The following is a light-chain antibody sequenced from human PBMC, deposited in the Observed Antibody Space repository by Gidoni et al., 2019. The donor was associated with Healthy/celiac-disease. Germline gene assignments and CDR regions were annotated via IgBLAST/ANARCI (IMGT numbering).Light chain of an antibody. CDR2: EVS. J-gene: IGLJ3*02. CDR1: SSDVGGYNY. CDR3: SSYTSSSPWV. V-gene: IGLV2-14*01. Sequence: QSALTQPASVSVSPGQSITIPCTGTSSDVGGYNYVSWYQQPPGKAPKLMIYEVSNRPSGVSNRFSGSKSGNTAALTISGLQAEDEADYYCSSYTSSSPWVFGGGTKLTVL.